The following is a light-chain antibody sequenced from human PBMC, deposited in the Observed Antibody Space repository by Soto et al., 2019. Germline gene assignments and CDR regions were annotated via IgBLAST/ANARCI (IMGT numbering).Light chain of an antibody. CDR1: QSVTSN. V-gene: IGKV3-15*01. Sequence: EIVMTQSPATLSVSPGERATLSCRASQSVTSNLAWYQQKPCQAPRLLIYGASTRATGIPARFSGSGSGTEFTLTISSLQSEDCAVYYCQQYNNWPPTFGQVTRLEIK. J-gene: IGKJ5*01. CDR3: QQYNNWPPT. CDR2: GAS.